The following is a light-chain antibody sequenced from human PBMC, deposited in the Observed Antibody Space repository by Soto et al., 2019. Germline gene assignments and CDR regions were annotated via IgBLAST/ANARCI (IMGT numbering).Light chain of an antibody. J-gene: IGKJ2*01. Sequence: DIQMTQSPSSLSASVGDRVTITCQASQDISNSLSWYQQKPGKAPKLLITDAATLEAGVPSRFSGSGSGTDFPVTISSLQPEDIATYFCLQHDNVPTFGLGTKLEVK. CDR2: DAA. V-gene: IGKV1-33*01. CDR3: LQHDNVPT. CDR1: QDISNS.